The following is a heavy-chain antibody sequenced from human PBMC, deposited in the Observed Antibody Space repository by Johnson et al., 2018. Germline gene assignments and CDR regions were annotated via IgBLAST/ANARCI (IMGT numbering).Heavy chain of an antibody. J-gene: IGHJ6*03. D-gene: IGHD2-15*01. CDR1: GFTFSSYA. CDR3: APPPGETVVVISVLEDRDV. Sequence: VQLVQSGGGLVQPGGSLRLSCAASGFTFSSYAMGWVRQAPGKGLEWVSGLSGSGGSTYYADSVKGRFTISRDNSRNTLDLKMNGLRSEDTAVYYCAPPPGETVVVISVLEDRDVWGKGTTVTVSS. CDR2: LSGSGGST. V-gene: IGHV3-23*04.